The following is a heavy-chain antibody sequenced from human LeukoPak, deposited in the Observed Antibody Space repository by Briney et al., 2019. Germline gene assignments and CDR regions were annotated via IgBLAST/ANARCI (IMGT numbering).Heavy chain of an antibody. V-gene: IGHV3-23*01. CDR1: GFTFSRYA. J-gene: IGHJ4*02. Sequence: PGGSLRLSCAASGFTFSRYAMSWVRQAPGKGLEWVSAISGSGGSPYYADSVKGRFTISRDNSENTLYLQMSSLRAEDTAIYYCARDRGRRAAAGYDYWGQGTLVTVSS. CDR3: ARDRGRRAAAGYDY. CDR2: ISGSGGSP. D-gene: IGHD6-13*01.